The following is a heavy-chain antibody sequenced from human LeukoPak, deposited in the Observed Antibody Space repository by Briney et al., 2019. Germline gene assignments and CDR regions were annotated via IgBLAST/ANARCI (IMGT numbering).Heavy chain of an antibody. CDR3: ARTGILAAAGFWFDP. CDR1: SRSISSGSYY. J-gene: IGHJ5*02. V-gene: IGHV4-39*01. D-gene: IGHD6-13*01. CDR2: IYYSGSN. Sequence: PSQTLSLTCTVLSRSISSGSYYCGWLRQPPGTGLEWIGSIYYSGSNYYNPSLKSRVTISVDTSKNQCSLKLSTVTAADTAVYYCARTGILAAAGFWFDPWGQGTLVTDSS.